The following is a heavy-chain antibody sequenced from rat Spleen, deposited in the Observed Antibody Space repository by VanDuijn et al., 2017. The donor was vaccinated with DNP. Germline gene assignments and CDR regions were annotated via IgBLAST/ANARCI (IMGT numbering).Heavy chain of an antibody. V-gene: IGHV5S10*01. CDR1: GFIFSDYA. Sequence: EVQLVESGGGLVRPGNSLRLSCAASGFIFSDYAMAWVRQSPKMGLEWVATIIYDGSSTFYRDSVTGRFTISRDFAKSTLYLQMDSLRSEDSATYYCTTRGNYGEYDYWGQGVMVTVSS. D-gene: IGHD1-11*01. CDR3: TTRGNYGEYDY. CDR2: IIYDGSST. J-gene: IGHJ2*01.